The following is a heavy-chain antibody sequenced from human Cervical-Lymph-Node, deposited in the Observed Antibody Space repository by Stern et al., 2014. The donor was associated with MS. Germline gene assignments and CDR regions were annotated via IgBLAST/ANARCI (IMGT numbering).Heavy chain of an antibody. CDR1: GYTFTSYY. CDR3: ARDGYYDSRTADAFDI. Sequence: QVQLVQSGAEVKKPGASVKVSCKASGYTFTSYYMHWVRQAPGQGLEWMGIINPSGGSTSYAQKFQGRVTMTRDTSTSTVYMELSSLRAEDPPVYYWARDGYYDSRTADAFDIWGQGTMVTVSS. CDR2: INPSGGST. J-gene: IGHJ3*02. V-gene: IGHV1-46*01. D-gene: IGHD3-22*01.